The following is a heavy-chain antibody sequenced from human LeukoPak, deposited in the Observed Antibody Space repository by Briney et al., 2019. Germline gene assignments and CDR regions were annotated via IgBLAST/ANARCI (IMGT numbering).Heavy chain of an antibody. V-gene: IGHV3-30*02. CDR2: IRYDGSNK. CDR3: ARESAADPYYFDY. Sequence: GGSLRLSCAASGFTFSSYGMHWVRQAPGKGLEWVAFIRYDGSNKYYADSVKGRFTISRDNSKNTLYLQMNSLRAEDTAVYYCARESAADPYYFDYWGQGTVVTVSS. J-gene: IGHJ4*02. D-gene: IGHD6-13*01. CDR1: GFTFSSYG.